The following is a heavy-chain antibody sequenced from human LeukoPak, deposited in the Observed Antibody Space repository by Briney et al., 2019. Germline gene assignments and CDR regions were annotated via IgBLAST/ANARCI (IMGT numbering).Heavy chain of an antibody. CDR3: AKDLRTVTTFFLDY. Sequence: GGSLRLSCAASGFTVSSNEMSWVRQAPGKGLEWVSSISGGSTYYADSRKGRFTISRDNSKNTLYLQMNSLRAEDTAVYYCAKDLRTVTTFFLDYWGQGTLVTVSS. D-gene: IGHD4-17*01. J-gene: IGHJ4*02. V-gene: IGHV3-38-3*01. CDR1: GFTVSSNE. CDR2: ISGGST.